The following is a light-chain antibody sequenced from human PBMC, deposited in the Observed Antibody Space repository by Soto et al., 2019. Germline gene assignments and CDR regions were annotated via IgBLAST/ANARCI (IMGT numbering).Light chain of an antibody. CDR1: QSISSW. CDR3: QQRSNWPPT. Sequence: DIQMTQSPSTLSASVGDRVTITCRASQSISSWLAWYQQKPGKAPKLLIYDASSLESGVPSRFSGSGSGTDFTLTISSLEPEDSAVYYCQQRSNWPPTFGQGTRLEIK. J-gene: IGKJ5*01. CDR2: DAS. V-gene: IGKV1-5*01.